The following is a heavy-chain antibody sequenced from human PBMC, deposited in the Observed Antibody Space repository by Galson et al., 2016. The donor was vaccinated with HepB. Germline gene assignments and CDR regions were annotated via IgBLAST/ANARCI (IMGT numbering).Heavy chain of an antibody. Sequence: SLRLSCAVSGFTFNSYAMTWVRQAPGKGLEWVSGISGSGGSTYYADSVTGRFTISRDNSKNTLYLQMNSLRAEDTAVYYCAKGGVPAVYYYYGMDVWGQGTTVTVSS. CDR1: GFTFNSYA. CDR3: AKGGVPAVYYYYGMDV. D-gene: IGHD2-2*01. V-gene: IGHV3-23*01. J-gene: IGHJ6*02. CDR2: ISGSGGST.